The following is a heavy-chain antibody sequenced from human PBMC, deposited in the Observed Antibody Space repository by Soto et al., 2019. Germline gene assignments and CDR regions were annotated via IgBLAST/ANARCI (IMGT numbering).Heavy chain of an antibody. J-gene: IGHJ4*02. V-gene: IGHV1-2*02. D-gene: IGHD1-26*01. CDR1: RYTFTSHY. Sequence: ASVQVSCKASRYTFTSHYILWGLQDPEQRHEWMGDIGHGSGDTRSAQRFHGRITMSRDMSVPTVYMELNNLSPDDTAVYYCRRGRSGQIVVFYWGQGTPVTVSS. CDR3: RRGRSGQIVVFY. CDR2: IGHGSGDT.